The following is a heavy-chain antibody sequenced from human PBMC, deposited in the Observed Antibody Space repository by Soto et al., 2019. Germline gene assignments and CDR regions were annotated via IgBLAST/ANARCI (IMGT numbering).Heavy chain of an antibody. CDR1: GYTFIAYY. D-gene: IGHD7-27*01. CDR2: INPRTGYT. Sequence: ASVKVSCKASGYTFIAYYIHWVRQAPGQGLEWVGSINPRTGYTNYAREVQGRVTMTRDTSGTSVYMDLSSLRPDDTAAYSCARAMQSGIRLGWFDPWGKGTLVTFSS. J-gene: IGHJ5*02. V-gene: IGHV1-2*02. CDR3: ARAMQSGIRLGWFDP.